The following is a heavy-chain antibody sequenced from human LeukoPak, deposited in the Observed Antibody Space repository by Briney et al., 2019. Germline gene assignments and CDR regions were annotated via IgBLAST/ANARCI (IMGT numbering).Heavy chain of an antibody. V-gene: IGHV3-9*01. D-gene: IGHD2-2*01. CDR1: GFTFDDYA. CDR3: AKDYCSSTSRLSCYFDY. Sequence: GGSLRLSCAASGFTFDDYAMHWVRQAPGKGLEWVSGISWNSGSIGYADSVKGRFTISRDNAKNSLYLQMNSLRAEDTALYYCAKDYCSSTSRLSCYFDYWGQGTLVTVSS. CDR2: ISWNSGSI. J-gene: IGHJ4*02.